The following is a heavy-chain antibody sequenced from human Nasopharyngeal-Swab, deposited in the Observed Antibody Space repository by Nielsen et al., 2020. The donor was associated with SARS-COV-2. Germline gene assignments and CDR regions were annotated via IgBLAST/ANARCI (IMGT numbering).Heavy chain of an antibody. CDR2: ISGSGGST. D-gene: IGHD4-17*01. Sequence: GGSLRLSCAASGFTFSSYAMSWVLQAPGKGLEWVSAISGSGGSTYYADSVKGRFTISRDNSKNTLYLQMNSLRAEDTAVYYCAKDPDGDYGGNWFDPWGQGTLVTVSS. J-gene: IGHJ5*02. CDR3: AKDPDGDYGGNWFDP. CDR1: GFTFSSYA. V-gene: IGHV3-23*01.